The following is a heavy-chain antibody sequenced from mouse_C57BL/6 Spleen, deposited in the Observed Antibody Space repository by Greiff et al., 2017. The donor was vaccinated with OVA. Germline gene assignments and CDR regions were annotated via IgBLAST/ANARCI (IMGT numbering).Heavy chain of an antibody. CDR2: IYPGDGDT. CDR3: ARSYDGYYTAY. V-gene: IGHV1-82*01. Sequence: QVQLQQSGPELVKPGASVKISCKASGYAFSSSWMNWVKQRPGKGLEWIGRIYPGDGDTNYNGKFKGKATLTADKSSSTAYMQLSSLTSEDSAVYFCARSYDGYYTAYWGQGTLVTVSA. CDR1: GYAFSSSW. D-gene: IGHD2-3*01. J-gene: IGHJ3*01.